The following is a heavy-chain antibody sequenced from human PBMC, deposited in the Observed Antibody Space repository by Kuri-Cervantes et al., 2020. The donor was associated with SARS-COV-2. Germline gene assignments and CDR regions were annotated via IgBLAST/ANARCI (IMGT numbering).Heavy chain of an antibody. V-gene: IGHV3-9*01. J-gene: IGHJ2*01. CDR2: ISWNSGSI. Sequence: SLKISCAASGFTFSSYAMSWVRQAPGKGLEWVSGISWNSGSIGYADSVKGRFTISRDNAKNSLYLQMNSLRAEDTALYYCAKPKCSGWACSYWYFDLWGRGTLVTVSS. CDR1: GFTFSSYA. D-gene: IGHD6-19*01. CDR3: AKPKCSGWACSYWYFDL.